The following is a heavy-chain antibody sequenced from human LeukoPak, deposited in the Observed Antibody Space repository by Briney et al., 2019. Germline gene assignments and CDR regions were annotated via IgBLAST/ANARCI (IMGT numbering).Heavy chain of an antibody. CDR2: ISAYNGNT. V-gene: IGHV1-18*01. Sequence: GASVKVSCKASGYTFTSYGISWVRQAPGQGLEWMGWISAYNGNTNYAQKLQGRVTMTTDTSTSTAYMELRSLRSDDTAVYYCARSQPPYCSSTSCYPDYGGQETLVTVSS. D-gene: IGHD2-2*01. CDR1: GYTFTSYG. CDR3: ARSQPPYCSSTSCYPDY. J-gene: IGHJ4*02.